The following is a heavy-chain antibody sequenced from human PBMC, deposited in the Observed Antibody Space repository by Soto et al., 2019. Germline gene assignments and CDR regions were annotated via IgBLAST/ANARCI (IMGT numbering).Heavy chain of an antibody. CDR1: GFSLIPYW. CDR3: VRGGVHYYDNSFDY. Sequence: GGSLRLSCAASGFSLIPYWMSWVRQAPGKGLEWVSNIKQDGSERNYVNSVKGRFTISRDNAKNSVYLEMNSLRAEDTAVYYCVRGGVHYYDNSFDYWGQGTLVTVSS. CDR2: IKQDGSER. V-gene: IGHV3-7*03. D-gene: IGHD3-22*01. J-gene: IGHJ4*02.